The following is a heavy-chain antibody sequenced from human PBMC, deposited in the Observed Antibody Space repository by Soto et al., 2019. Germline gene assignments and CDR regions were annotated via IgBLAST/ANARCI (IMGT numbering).Heavy chain of an antibody. D-gene: IGHD2-21*01. CDR1: GFTFSSYS. V-gene: IGHV3-21*01. CDR3: ARASDVDSNSPIHIEK. J-gene: IGHJ4*02. Sequence: PGGSLRLSCAASGFTFSSYSMNWVRQAPGKGLEWVSSISSSSSYIYYADSVKGRFTISRDNAKNSLYLQMNSLRAEDTAVYYCARASDVDSNSPIHIEKGGQETLVTVS. CDR2: ISSSSSYI.